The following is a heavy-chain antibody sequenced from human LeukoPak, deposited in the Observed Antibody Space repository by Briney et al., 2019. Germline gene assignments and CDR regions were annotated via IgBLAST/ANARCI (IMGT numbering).Heavy chain of an antibody. D-gene: IGHD2-8*01. CDR2: IYPGDSDI. CDR3: ARRMGPNWFDP. J-gene: IGHJ5*02. CDR1: GYSFNNYW. V-gene: IGHV5-51*01. Sequence: GESLKISCKGSGYSFNNYWIDWVRQMPGKGLEWMEIIYPGDSDITYSPSFQGQVTISADKSISTAYLQWSSLKASDTAMYYCARRMGPNWFDPWGQGTLVTVSS.